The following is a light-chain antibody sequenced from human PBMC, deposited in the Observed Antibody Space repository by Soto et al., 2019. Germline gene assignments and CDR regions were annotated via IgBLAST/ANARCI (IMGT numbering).Light chain of an antibody. CDR3: FSYAGSSTAV. Sequence: QSALTQPASVSGSPGQSITISCTGTSSDVGSYNLVSWYQQHPGKAPNLMIYEGSKRSPGVSNRFSGSKSGNTASLTISGLQAEDEADYYCFSYAGSSTAVFGTGTKLTVL. V-gene: IGLV2-23*01. J-gene: IGLJ1*01. CDR1: SSDVGSYNL. CDR2: EGS.